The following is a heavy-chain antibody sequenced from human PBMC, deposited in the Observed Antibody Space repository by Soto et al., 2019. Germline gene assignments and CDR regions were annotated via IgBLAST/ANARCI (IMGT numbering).Heavy chain of an antibody. CDR2: ISGSGGST. CDR1: GFTFSSYA. V-gene: IGHV3-23*01. CDR3: AKDGRGGSSWIYYYYGMDV. Sequence: GGSLRLSCAASGFTFSSYAMSWVRQAPGKGLEWVSAISGSGGSTYYADSVKGRFTISRDNSKNTLYLQMNSLRAEDTAVYYCAKDGRGGSSWIYYYYGMDVWGQGTTVTVSS. D-gene: IGHD6-13*01. J-gene: IGHJ6*02.